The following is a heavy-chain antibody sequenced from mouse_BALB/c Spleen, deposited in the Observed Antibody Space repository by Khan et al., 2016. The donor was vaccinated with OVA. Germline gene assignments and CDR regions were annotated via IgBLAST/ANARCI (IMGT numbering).Heavy chain of an antibody. J-gene: IGHJ2*01. CDR1: GYSITSDYA. Sequence: QLEESGPGLVKPSQSLSLTCTVTGYSITSDYAWNWIRQFPGNKLEWMGYISYSGNTKYNPSLKSRISITRYTSKNQFFLQLNSVTIEDTATYYCARIYGGDFDYWGQGTTLTVSS. CDR3: ARIYGGDFDY. D-gene: IGHD1-1*01. V-gene: IGHV3-2*02. CDR2: ISYSGNT.